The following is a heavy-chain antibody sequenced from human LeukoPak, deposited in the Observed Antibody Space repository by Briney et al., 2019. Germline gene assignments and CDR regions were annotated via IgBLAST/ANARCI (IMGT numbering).Heavy chain of an antibody. Sequence: SETLSLTCTVSGGPISSYYWSWIRQPPGKGLEWIGYIYYSGSTNYNPSLKSRVTISVDTSKNQFSLKLSSVTAADTAVYYCARGVAARRRWFDPWGQGTLVTVSS. D-gene: IGHD6-6*01. J-gene: IGHJ5*02. CDR2: IYYSGST. V-gene: IGHV4-59*08. CDR3: ARGVAARRRWFDP. CDR1: GGPISSYY.